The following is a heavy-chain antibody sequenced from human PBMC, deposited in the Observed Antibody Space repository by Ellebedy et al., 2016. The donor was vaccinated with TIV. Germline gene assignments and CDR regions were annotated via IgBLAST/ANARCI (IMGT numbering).Heavy chain of an antibody. J-gene: IGHJ5*02. V-gene: IGHV3-11*01. CDR1: GFILSDYY. D-gene: IGHD6-25*01. Sequence: GESLKISCAASGFILSDYYMSWILQAPGKGLEWISYISSSGTPIYYADSVKGRFTISRDNAKNSLDLQMNSLRADDTAVYYCARETRFIDQRHNWFDPWGQGAQVTVSS. CDR3: ARETRFIDQRHNWFDP. CDR2: ISSSGTPI.